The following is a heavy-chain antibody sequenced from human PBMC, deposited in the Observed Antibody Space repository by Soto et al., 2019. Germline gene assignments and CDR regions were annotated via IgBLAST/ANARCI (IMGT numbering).Heavy chain of an antibody. D-gene: IGHD3-10*01. CDR3: ARVSYYYGSGSPYGMDV. V-gene: IGHV1-18*01. CDR2: ISAYNGNT. CDR1: GYTFTSYG. J-gene: IGHJ6*02. Sequence: QVQLVQSGAEVKKPGASVKVSCKASGYTFTSYGISWLRQAPGQGLEWMGWISAYNGNTNYAQKLQGRVTMTTDTSTSTAYMELRSLRSVDTAVYYCARVSYYYGSGSPYGMDVWGQGTTVTVSS.